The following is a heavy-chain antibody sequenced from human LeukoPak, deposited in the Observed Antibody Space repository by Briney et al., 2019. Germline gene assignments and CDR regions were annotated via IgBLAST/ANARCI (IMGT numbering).Heavy chain of an antibody. CDR3: ARSRGYYYDSSAPRIYGMDV. CDR2: INHSGST. V-gene: IGHV4-34*01. J-gene: IGHJ6*02. D-gene: IGHD3-22*01. CDR1: GGSFSGYY. Sequence: SETLSLTCAVYGGSFSGYYWSWIRQPPGKGLEWIGEINHSGSTNYNPSLKSRVNITVDTSKNQFSLKLSSVTAADTAVYYCARSRGYYYDSSAPRIYGMDVWGQGTTVTVSS.